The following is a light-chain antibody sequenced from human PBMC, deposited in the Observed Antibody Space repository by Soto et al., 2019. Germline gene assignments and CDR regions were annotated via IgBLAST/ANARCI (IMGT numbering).Light chain of an antibody. J-gene: IGKJ2*01. CDR2: GAS. Sequence: EIVLTQSPGTLSLSPGERATLSCRASQSVSSSYLAWYQKKPGEAPRLLIYGASSRATVIPDRFSGSGSGTEFTLTISRLEPEDFAVYYCQQYCSSPPNTFGQGTKLEIK. CDR1: QSVSSSY. V-gene: IGKV3-20*01. CDR3: QQYCSSPPNT.